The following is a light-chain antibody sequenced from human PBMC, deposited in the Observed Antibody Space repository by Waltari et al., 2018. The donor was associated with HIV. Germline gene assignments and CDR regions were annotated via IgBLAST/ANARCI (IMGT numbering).Light chain of an antibody. Sequence: AVLTQPSSLSASPGASASLTCTLRSGINVSTYRIYWYQQKPGSPPQYLLRYKSDSDKQQGSGVPSRFSGSKDASANAGILLISGLQSEDEADYYCMIWHSSAVVFGGGTKLTVL. V-gene: IGLV5-45*03. CDR3: MIWHSSAVV. J-gene: IGLJ2*01. CDR1: SGINVSTYR. CDR2: YKSDSDK.